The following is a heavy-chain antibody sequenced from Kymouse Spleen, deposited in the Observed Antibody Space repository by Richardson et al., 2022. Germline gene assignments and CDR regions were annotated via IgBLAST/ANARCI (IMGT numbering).Heavy chain of an antibody. D-gene: IGHD6-13*01. J-gene: IGHJ6*02. Sequence: EVQLVESGGGLVQPGGSLRLSCAASGFTFSSYAMSWVRQAPGKGLEWVSAISGSGGSTYYADSVKGRFTISRDNSKNTLYLQMNSLRAEDTAVYYCAKGSIAAAGYYYYYGMDVWGQGTTVTVSS. CDR1: GFTFSSYA. CDR2: ISGSGGST. V-gene: IGHV3-23*04. CDR3: AKGSIAAAGYYYYYGMDV.